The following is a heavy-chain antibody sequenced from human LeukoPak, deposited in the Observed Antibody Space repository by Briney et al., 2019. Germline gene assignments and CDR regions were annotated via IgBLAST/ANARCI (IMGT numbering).Heavy chain of an antibody. J-gene: IGHJ2*01. Sequence: PSETLSLTCSVSGDSIRSFYWSWIRQVPGKGLEWIGYIYYRGSTNSNPSLLSRVTISGDTSKNQLSLRLSSVTAADTAVYYCARRAVVVLSPEWYFDLWGRGTPVTVSS. CDR2: IYYRGST. CDR3: ARRAVVVLSPEWYFDL. D-gene: IGHD2-15*01. V-gene: IGHV4-59*08. CDR1: GDSIRSFY.